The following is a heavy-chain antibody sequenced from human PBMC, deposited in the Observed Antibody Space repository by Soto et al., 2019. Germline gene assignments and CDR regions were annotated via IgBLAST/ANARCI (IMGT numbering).Heavy chain of an antibody. D-gene: IGHD3-3*01. J-gene: IGHJ4*02. CDR1: GFTFSSYA. Sequence: QVQLVESGGGVVQPGRSLRLSCAASGFTFSSYAMHWVRQAPGKGLEWVAVMSHDGRNKDYVDSVKGRFTISRDNSKNTLYLQMNSLRAEDTAVYHCANQSSGVVYWGQGTLVTVSS. CDR3: ANQSSGVVY. CDR2: MSHDGRNK. V-gene: IGHV3-30-3*01.